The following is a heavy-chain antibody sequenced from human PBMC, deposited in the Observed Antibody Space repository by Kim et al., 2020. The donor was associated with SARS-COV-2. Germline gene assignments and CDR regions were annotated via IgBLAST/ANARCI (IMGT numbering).Heavy chain of an antibody. D-gene: IGHD6-19*01. J-gene: IGHJ4*01. CDR3: ARDHNSGSSAWYVAY. V-gene: IGHV1-18*01. CDR2: ISPYNGNT. Sequence: ASVKVSCKTSGYTFTSSAICWVRQAPGQGLEWMGCISPYNGNTYYAQKVQGRVTMTTDTSTSTAYMELRSLRSDDSAMYYCARDHNSGSSAWYVAYWGQGTLVTVSS. CDR1: GYTFTSSA.